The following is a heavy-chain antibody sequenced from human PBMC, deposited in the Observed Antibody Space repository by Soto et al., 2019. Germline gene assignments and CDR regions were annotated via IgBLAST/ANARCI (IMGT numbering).Heavy chain of an antibody. CDR3: ARAKAPLYSSSWYWFDP. CDR2: IYHSGRT. CDR1: GGSMSNGYYY. Sequence: SETLSLTCTVSGGSMSNGYYYWSWVRQNPGKGLEWIGHIYHSGRTYYNPSLKSRVTISVDTSKNHFSLKLSSVTAADTAVYYCARAKAPLYSSSWYWFDPWGQGTLVTVS. V-gene: IGHV4-30-4*08. J-gene: IGHJ5*02. D-gene: IGHD6-13*01.